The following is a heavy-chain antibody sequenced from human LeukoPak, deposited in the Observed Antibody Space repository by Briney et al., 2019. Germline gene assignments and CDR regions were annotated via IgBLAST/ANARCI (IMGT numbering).Heavy chain of an antibody. CDR3: ARSNQADDY. CDR2: ISVSVDST. V-gene: IGHV3-23*01. Sequence: PGGSLRLSCAASGFTFSSYGMSWVRQAPGKGLEWVSGISVSVDSTYYADSVKGRFTISRDNSKNTVYLQMDGLRAEDTGVYYCARSNQADDYWGQGTLVTVSS. J-gene: IGHJ4*02. D-gene: IGHD1-14*01. CDR1: GFTFSSYG.